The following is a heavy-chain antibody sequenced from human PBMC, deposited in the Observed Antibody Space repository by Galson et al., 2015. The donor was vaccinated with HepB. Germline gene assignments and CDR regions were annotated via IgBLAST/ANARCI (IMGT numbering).Heavy chain of an antibody. CDR3: AGTYGSSVYYYYGMDV. CDR2: TYYRSKWYN. J-gene: IGHJ6*02. D-gene: IGHD6-13*01. V-gene: IGHV6-1*01. CDR1: GDSVSSNSAA. Sequence: CAISGDSVSSNSAAWNWIRQSPSRGLEWLGRTYYRSKWYNDYAVSVKSRITINPDTSKNQFSLQLNSVTPEDTAVYYCAGTYGSSVYYYYGMDVWGQGTTVTVSS.